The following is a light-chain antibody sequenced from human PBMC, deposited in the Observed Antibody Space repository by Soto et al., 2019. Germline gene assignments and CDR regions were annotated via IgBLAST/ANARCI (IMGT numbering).Light chain of an antibody. CDR1: QSVSSSY. V-gene: IGKV3-20*01. CDR3: QQYDSSPWT. CDR2: GAS. J-gene: IGKJ1*01. Sequence: DIVLTQSPGTLSLSPGERAILSCRASQSVSSSYLAWYQQKLDQAPRLLIYGASSRATGIPDRFSGSGSGTDFTLTISRLEPEDFAVYYCQQYDSSPWTFGQGTKVDIK.